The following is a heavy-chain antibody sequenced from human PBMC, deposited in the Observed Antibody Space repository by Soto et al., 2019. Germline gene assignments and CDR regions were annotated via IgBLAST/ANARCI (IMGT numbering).Heavy chain of an antibody. CDR1: GYTFTSYG. Sequence: ASVKVSCKASGYTFTSYGISWVRQAPGQGLEWMGWISAYNGNTNYAQKLQGRVTMTTDTSTSTAYMELRSLRSDDTAVYYCAIDQAPYYDILPGPIYYYYGMDVWGQGTTVTVSS. D-gene: IGHD3-9*01. V-gene: IGHV1-18*01. CDR3: AIDQAPYYDILPGPIYYYYGMDV. CDR2: ISAYNGNT. J-gene: IGHJ6*02.